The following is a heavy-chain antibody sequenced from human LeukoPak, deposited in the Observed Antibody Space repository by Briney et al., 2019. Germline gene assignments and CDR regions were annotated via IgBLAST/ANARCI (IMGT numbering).Heavy chain of an antibody. V-gene: IGHV3-30-3*01. CDR3: ARDSHTHYFDS. D-gene: IGHD2-15*01. CDR2: LSHDGGTK. Sequence: GGSLRLSCAASGFTFSKAWMNWVRQAPGKGLEWVAALSHDGGTKYYADSVKGRFTSSRDNSRNTLYLQMNSLRAEDTAVYYCARDSHTHYFDSWGQGTLVTVSS. J-gene: IGHJ4*02. CDR1: GFTFSKAW.